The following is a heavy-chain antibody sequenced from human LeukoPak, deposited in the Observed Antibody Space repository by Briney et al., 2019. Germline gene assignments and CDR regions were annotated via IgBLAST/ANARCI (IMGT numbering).Heavy chain of an antibody. J-gene: IGHJ5*02. CDR2: IYYSGST. Sequence: PSQTLSLTCTVSGGSINSGDYYWSWIRQPPGKGLEWIGYIYYSGSTYYNPSLKSRVTISVDTSKNQFSLKLSSVTAADTAVYYCARVESEIAPSHPYNWFDPWGQGTLVTVSS. D-gene: IGHD6-13*01. CDR1: GGSINSGDYY. CDR3: ARVESEIAPSHPYNWFDP. V-gene: IGHV4-30-4*01.